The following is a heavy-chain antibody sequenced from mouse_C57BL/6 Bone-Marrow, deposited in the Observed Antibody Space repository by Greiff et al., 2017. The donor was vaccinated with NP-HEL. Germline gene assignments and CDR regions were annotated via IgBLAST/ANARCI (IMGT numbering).Heavy chain of an antibody. V-gene: IGHV1-81*01. CDR2: IYPRSGNT. CDR1: GYTFTSYG. D-gene: IGHD6-1*01. Sequence: VKVVESGAELARPGASVKLSCKASGYTFTSYGISWVKQRTGQGLEWIGEIYPRSGNTYYNEKFKGKATLTADKSSSTAYMELRSLTSEDSAVYFCARSAEPFAYWGQGTLVTVSA. CDR3: ARSAEPFAY. J-gene: IGHJ3*01.